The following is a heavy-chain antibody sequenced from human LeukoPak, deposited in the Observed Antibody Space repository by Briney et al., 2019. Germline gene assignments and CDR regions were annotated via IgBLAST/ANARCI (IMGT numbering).Heavy chain of an antibody. D-gene: IGHD4-17*01. J-gene: IGHJ4*02. V-gene: IGHV1-8*01. CDR2: MNPNSGNT. Sequence: GASVKVSCKASGYTFTSYDINWVRQATGQGLEWMGWMNPNSGNTGYAQKFQGRVTMTRNTSISTAYMELSSLRSEDTAVYYCASGALPDGDYKAGELALGRTDYWGQGTLVTVSS. CDR3: ASGALPDGDYKAGELALGRTDY. CDR1: GYTFTSYD.